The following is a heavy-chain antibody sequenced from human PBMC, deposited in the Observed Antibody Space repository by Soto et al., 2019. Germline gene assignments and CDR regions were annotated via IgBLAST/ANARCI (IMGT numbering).Heavy chain of an antibody. V-gene: IGHV1-8*01. D-gene: IGHD2-21*02. CDR2: VNPNSGDT. Sequence: QVQLVQSGAEVKKPGASVKVSCKASGYSFTSYDMNWVRQAPGQELVWMGWVNPNSGDTDYAHKFQDRVTMTTDTSISTAYVERSRLRPEDPSVYYCARVSFLAPVTGAEIFDFWGQGTMVTVSS. CDR3: ARVSFLAPVTGAEIFDF. CDR1: GYSFTSYD. J-gene: IGHJ3*01.